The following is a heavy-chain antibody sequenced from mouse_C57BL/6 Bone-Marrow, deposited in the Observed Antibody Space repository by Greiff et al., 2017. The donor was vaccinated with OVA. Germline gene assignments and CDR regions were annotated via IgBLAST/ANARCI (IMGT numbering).Heavy chain of an antibody. V-gene: IGHV1-61*01. J-gene: IGHJ2*01. CDR1: GYTFTSYW. D-gene: IGHD2-1*01. Sequence: QVQLQQPGAELVRPGSSVKLSCKASGYTFTSYWMDWVKQRPGQGLEWIGNIYPSDSETHYNQKFKDKATLTVDKSSSTAYMQLSSLTSEDSAVYYCARYYYGNYEYFDYGGQGTTLTVSS. CDR2: IYPSDSET. CDR3: ARYYYGNYEYFDY.